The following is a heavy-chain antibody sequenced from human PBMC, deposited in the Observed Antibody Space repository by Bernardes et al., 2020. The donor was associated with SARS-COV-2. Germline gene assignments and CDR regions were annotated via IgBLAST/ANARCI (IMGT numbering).Heavy chain of an antibody. Sequence: ARSLRPSFAASGFTFRGYWLHWFRQAPGKGLVWVARIKSDGSSTNYADAVKGRFTISRDNVNNKLYLQMNDLRVEDTAVYYCARGTGNYGDWDYWGQGTLVTVSS. CDR3: ARGTGNYGDWDY. J-gene: IGHJ4*02. CDR2: IKSDGSST. CDR1: GFTFRGYW. D-gene: IGHD1-7*01. V-gene: IGHV3-74*01.